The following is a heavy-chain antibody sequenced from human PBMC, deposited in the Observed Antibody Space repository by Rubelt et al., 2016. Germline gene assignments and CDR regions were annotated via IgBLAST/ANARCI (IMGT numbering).Heavy chain of an antibody. CDR2: MNPNSGNT. J-gene: IGHJ5*02. Sequence: QVQLVQSGAEVKKPGASVKVSCKASGYTFTSYDINWVRQATGQGLEWMGWMNPNSGNTGYAQKFPGRVTMTRNTSISTAYMELSSLRSEETAVYYCARMVNDFWSGYHNWFDPWGQGTLVTVSS. V-gene: IGHV1-8*01. CDR1: GYTFTSYD. CDR3: ARMVNDFWSGYHNWFDP. D-gene: IGHD3-3*01.